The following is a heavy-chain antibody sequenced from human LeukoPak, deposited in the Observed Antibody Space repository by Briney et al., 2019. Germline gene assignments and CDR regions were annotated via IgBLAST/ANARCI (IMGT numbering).Heavy chain of an antibody. CDR3: ASLWPYQLSAFDI. CDR1: GGSFSGYH. CDR2: INHSGST. D-gene: IGHD2-2*01. Sequence: SETLSLTCAVYGGSFSGYHWSWIRQPPGKGLEWIGEINHSGSTNYNPSLKSRVTISVDTSKNQFSLKLSSVTAADTAVYYCASLWPYQLSAFDIWGQGTMVTVSS. J-gene: IGHJ3*02. V-gene: IGHV4-34*01.